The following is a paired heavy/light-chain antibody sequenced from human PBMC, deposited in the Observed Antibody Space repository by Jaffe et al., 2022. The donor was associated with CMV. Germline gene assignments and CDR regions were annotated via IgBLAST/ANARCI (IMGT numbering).Light chain of an antibody. V-gene: IGLV1-44*01. CDR2: SNN. CDR3: AAWDDSLNGPV. J-gene: IGLJ2*01. CDR1: SSNIGSHP. Sequence: QSVLTQPPSASGTPGQRVTISCSGSSSNIGSHPVSWYQRLPGTAPKLLIYSNNQRPSGVPDRFSGSKSGTSASLAISGLQSEDEADYYCAAWDDSLNGPVFGGGTKLTVL.
Heavy chain of an antibody. V-gene: IGHV1-2*02. D-gene: IGHD6-13*01. CDR3: ARDLSRGLRNVGSSWYRYFYGMTV. CDR1: GYSFSDYY. Sequence: QVQLVQSGAAVERPGASVRVSCKASGYSFSDYYMYWVRQAPGQGLEWMGWINPNSGGTAYAQKFQGRVTMTRDTSSGTAYMELTSLTSDDTAVYYCARDLSRGLRNVGSSWYRYFYGMTVWGQGTTVTVSS. J-gene: IGHJ6*02. CDR2: INPNSGGT.